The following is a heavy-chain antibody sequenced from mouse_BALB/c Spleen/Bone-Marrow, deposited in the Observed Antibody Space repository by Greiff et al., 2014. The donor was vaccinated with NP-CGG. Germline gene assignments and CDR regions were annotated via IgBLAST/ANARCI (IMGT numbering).Heavy chain of an antibody. V-gene: IGHV1-69*02. J-gene: IGHJ2*01. Sequence: VQLQQSGAELVKPGASVKLSCKASGYTFTSYWMHWVKQRPAQSLEWIGEIDPSDSYTNYNQKFKGKATLTVDKSSSTAYMQLSSLTSEDSAVYYCARDSITTVVATDYWGQGTTLTVSS. CDR2: IDPSDSYT. CDR3: ARDSITTVVATDY. CDR1: GYTFTSYW. D-gene: IGHD1-1*01.